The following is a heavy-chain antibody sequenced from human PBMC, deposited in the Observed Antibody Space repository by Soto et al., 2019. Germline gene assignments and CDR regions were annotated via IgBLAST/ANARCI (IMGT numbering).Heavy chain of an antibody. CDR1: GFTFSTYG. Sequence: QLQLVESGGGVVQPGRSLRLSCAASGFTFSTYGLHWVRQAPGKGLEWVAVISYDGINEYYADSVKGRFTISRDNSKNTLYLQMNSLRLEDTAVYYCAKDRRGGVVPAAMGGDYWGQGTLVTVSS. CDR3: AKDRRGGVVPAAMGGDY. CDR2: ISYDGINE. D-gene: IGHD2-2*01. J-gene: IGHJ4*02. V-gene: IGHV3-30*18.